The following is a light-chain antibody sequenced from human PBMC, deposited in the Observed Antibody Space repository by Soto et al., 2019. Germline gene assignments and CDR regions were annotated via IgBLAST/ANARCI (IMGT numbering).Light chain of an antibody. CDR2: DVA. Sequence: DIQMTQSPSTLSASVGDRVTITCRASQSIDRWLAWYQQRPGRAPKLLIYDVANLETGVPSRFSGSESETEFTLIISSLQPDVFAIYYCQQYNSYPLTFGGGTMVVIK. J-gene: IGKJ4*01. CDR3: QQYNSYPLT. V-gene: IGKV1-5*01. CDR1: QSIDRW.